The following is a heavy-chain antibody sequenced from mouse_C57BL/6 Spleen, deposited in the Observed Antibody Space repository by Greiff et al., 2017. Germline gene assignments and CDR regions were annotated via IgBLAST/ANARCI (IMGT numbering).Heavy chain of an antibody. J-gene: IGHJ3*01. D-gene: IGHD3-2*02. Sequence: QVQLKQPGAELVMPGASVKLSCKASGYTFTSYWMHWVKQRPGQGLEWIGEIDPSDSYTNYNQKFKGKSTLTVDKSSSTAYMQLSSLTSEDSAVYYCARRGDSSGYGWFAYWGQGTLVTVSA. V-gene: IGHV1-69*01. CDR1: GYTFTSYW. CDR3: ARRGDSSGYGWFAY. CDR2: IDPSDSYT.